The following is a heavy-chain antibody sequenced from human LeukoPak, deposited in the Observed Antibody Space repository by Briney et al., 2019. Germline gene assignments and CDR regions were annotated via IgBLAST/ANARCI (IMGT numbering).Heavy chain of an antibody. V-gene: IGHV1-24*01. CDR1: GYTLTELS. CDR2: FDPEDGET. Sequence: ASVKVSCKVSGYTLTELSMHWVRQAPGKGLEWMGGFDPEDGETIYAQKFQGRVTMTEDTSTDTAYMELSSLRSEDTAVYYCATAGSGSPPLGYWGQGTLVTVSS. D-gene: IGHD1-26*01. J-gene: IGHJ4*02. CDR3: ATAGSGSPPLGY.